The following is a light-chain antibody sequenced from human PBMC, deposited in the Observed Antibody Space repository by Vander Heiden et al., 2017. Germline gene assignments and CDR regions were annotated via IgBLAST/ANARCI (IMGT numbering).Light chain of an antibody. J-gene: IGKJ1*01. CDR3: QQSVDLPPWT. CDR1: QDIRNN. Sequence: DIQMTQSPSSLSASIGDRVTITCRASQDIRNNLNWYQQKPGKAPELLIYGASNMETGVPSRFSGSESGPDFSFTIGSLKPKDIATYYCQQSVDLPPWTFGQGPRWKSN. CDR2: GAS. V-gene: IGKV1-33*01.